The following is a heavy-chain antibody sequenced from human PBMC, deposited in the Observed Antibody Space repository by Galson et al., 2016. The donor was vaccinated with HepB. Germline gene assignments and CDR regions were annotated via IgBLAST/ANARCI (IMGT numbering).Heavy chain of an antibody. CDR1: GDSVSSNSAA. Sequence: CAISGDSVSSNSAAWNRIRQSPSRGLEWLGRTYYNSKWYNDYAASVKSRITINPDTSKNQFSLQLNSVTPEDTAVYYCARLYWGLRAFDIWGQGTMVTVSS. V-gene: IGHV6-1*01. CDR3: ARLYWGLRAFDI. CDR2: TYYNSKWYN. D-gene: IGHD2-8*02. J-gene: IGHJ3*02.